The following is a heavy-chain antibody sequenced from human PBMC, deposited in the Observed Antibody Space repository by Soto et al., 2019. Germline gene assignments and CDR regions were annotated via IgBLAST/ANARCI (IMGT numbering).Heavy chain of an antibody. CDR1: GFTFSSYA. J-gene: IGHJ4*02. Sequence: EVQLLESGGGLVQPGGSLRLSCAASGFTFSSYAMSWVRQAPGKGLEWVSAISGSGGSTYYADSVKGRFTISRDNSKNTLYLQMNSLRAEDTAVYHCAKGHIVVVPAAIRCYFDYWGQGTLVTVSS. V-gene: IGHV3-23*01. CDR3: AKGHIVVVPAAIRCYFDY. D-gene: IGHD2-2*02. CDR2: ISGSGGST.